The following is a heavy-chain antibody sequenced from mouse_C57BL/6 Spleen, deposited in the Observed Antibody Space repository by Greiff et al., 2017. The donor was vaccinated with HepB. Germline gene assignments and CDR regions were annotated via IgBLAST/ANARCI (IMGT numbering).Heavy chain of an antibody. D-gene: IGHD1-1*01. V-gene: IGHV1-84*01. J-gene: IGHJ1*03. CDR3: ARSVHYYGSSSYWYFDV. CDR2: IYPGSGNT. Sequence: QVQLKQSGPELVKPGASVKISCKASGYTFTDYYINWVKQRPGQGLEWIGWIYPGSGNTKYNEKFKGKATLTVDTSSSTAYMQLSSLTSEDSAVYFCARSVHYYGSSSYWYFDVWGTGTTVTVSS. CDR1: GYTFTDYY.